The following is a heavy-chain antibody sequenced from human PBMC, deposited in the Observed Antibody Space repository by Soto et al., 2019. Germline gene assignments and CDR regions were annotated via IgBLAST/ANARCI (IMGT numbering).Heavy chain of an antibody. Sequence: GGSLRLSCAASGLTFSGYAMAWVRQAPGKGLEWVSSISGDGAITYYADSVKGRFTTSRDNARNTLYLQMDSLRVEDTAVYYCVAYSWNYDISSVDFWGQGTLVTVSS. CDR3: VAYSWNYDISSVDF. V-gene: IGHV3-23*01. CDR2: ISGDGAIT. J-gene: IGHJ4*02. D-gene: IGHD1-7*01. CDR1: GLTFSGYA.